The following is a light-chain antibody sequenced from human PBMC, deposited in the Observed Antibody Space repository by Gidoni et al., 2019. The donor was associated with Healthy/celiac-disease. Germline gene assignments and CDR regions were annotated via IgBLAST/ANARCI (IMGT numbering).Light chain of an antibody. CDR2: AAS. V-gene: IGKV3-15*01. J-gene: IGKJ4*01. Sequence: EIVMTQTPATLSVSPGERATLSCRASQSVSSNLAWYQQKPGQAPRRLIYAASTRATGIPARFSGSGSGTEFTLTISSLQSEDFAVYYCQQYNNWLPLTFGGGTKVEIK. CDR1: QSVSSN. CDR3: QQYNNWLPLT.